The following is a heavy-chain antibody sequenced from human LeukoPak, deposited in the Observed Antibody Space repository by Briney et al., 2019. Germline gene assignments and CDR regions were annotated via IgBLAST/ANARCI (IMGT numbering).Heavy chain of an antibody. D-gene: IGHD3-10*01. CDR2: ISAYNGNT. Sequence: GASVKVSCKASGYTFTNYGFSWVRQAPGQGLEWMGWISAYNGNTNYAQKLQNRVTMTTDTSTSTAYMELRSLRSDDTAVYYCARVTMDLYYYGMDVWGQGTAVTVSS. CDR1: GYTFTNYG. CDR3: ARVTMDLYYYGMDV. J-gene: IGHJ6*02. V-gene: IGHV1-18*01.